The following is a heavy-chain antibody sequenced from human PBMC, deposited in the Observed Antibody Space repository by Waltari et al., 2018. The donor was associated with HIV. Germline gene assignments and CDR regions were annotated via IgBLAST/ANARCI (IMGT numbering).Heavy chain of an antibody. CDR1: AFTFCSYA. D-gene: IGHD3-10*01. J-gene: IGHJ6*02. Sequence: QVQLVQSGGGVVQPGRSRRRCCAASAFTFCSYAMHWVRLAPGKGLEWVAVISYDGSNKYYADSVKGRFTISRDNSKNTLYLQMNSLRAEDTAVYYCANYYYGSGFRTYYYYGMDVWGQGTTVTVSS. CDR2: ISYDGSNK. CDR3: ANYYYGSGFRTYYYYGMDV. V-gene: IGHV3-30-3*01.